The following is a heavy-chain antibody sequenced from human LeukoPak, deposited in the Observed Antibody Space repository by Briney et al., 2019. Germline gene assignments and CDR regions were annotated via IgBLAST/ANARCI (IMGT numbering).Heavy chain of an antibody. Sequence: GGSLRLSCAASGFTFSSYWMHWVRNAPGKGLVWVSRINTDGSSTSYADSVKGRFTISRDNAKNTLYLQMNSLRAEDTAVYYCAKWELLGYYYYMDVWGKGTTVTVSS. D-gene: IGHD1-26*01. CDR1: GFTFSSYW. CDR3: AKWELLGYYYYMDV. CDR2: INTDGSST. J-gene: IGHJ6*03. V-gene: IGHV3-74*01.